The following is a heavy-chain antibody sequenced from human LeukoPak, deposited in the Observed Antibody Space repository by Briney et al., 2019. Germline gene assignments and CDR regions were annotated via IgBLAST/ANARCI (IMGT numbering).Heavy chain of an antibody. J-gene: IGHJ4*02. V-gene: IGHV5-51*01. CDR1: GYRFTSYW. CDR3: PIGWDSTTSCYRCFNY. D-gene: IGHD2-2*01. Sequence: HGESLKISCKGSGYRFTSYWIGWVRQMPGKGLEWMGIIYPGDSDTRYSPSFQGQVTISADKSISTAYLQWSSLKASDTAMYYCPIGWDSTTSCYRCFNYWGQGTLVTVSS. CDR2: IYPGDSDT.